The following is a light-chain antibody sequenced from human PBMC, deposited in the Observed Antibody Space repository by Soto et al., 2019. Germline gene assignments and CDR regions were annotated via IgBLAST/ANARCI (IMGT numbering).Light chain of an antibody. Sequence: DIEMTQSPSTLSASVGDRVTLSCLASQSIGGWLAWYQQKPGTAPKVLIYKASTFKNGVPSRFSGYGSGTEFTITSRSLQPEDVATYFCQQYATMGTVGQGTKVE. CDR2: KAS. CDR3: QQYATMGT. CDR1: QSIGGW. V-gene: IGKV1-5*03. J-gene: IGKJ1*01.